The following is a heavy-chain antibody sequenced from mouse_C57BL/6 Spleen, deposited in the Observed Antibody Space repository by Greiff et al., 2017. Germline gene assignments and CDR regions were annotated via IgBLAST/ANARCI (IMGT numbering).Heavy chain of an antibody. Sequence: VQLQESGAELVKPGASVKISCKASGYAFSSYWLNWVKQRPGKGLEWIGQISPGDGDTNYNGKFKGKATLTADNSAIAAYMQLSSLTSEDSEVYCCARFTTVVAHWYFDVWGTGTTVTVSS. J-gene: IGHJ1*03. V-gene: IGHV1-80*01. CDR3: ARFTTVVAHWYFDV. CDR2: ISPGDGDT. D-gene: IGHD1-1*01. CDR1: GYAFSSYW.